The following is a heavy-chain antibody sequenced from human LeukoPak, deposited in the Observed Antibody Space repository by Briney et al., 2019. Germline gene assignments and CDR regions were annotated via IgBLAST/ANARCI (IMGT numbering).Heavy chain of an antibody. CDR1: GGSISSYY. D-gene: IGHD1-26*01. CDR3: ARSIVGATSHKTYYYYMDV. Sequence: PSETLSLTCTVSGGSISSYYWSWIRQPPGKGLEWIGYIYTSGSTNYNPSLKSRVTISVDTSKNQFSLKLGSVTAADTAVYYCARSIVGATSHKTYYYYMDVWGKGTTVTVSS. CDR2: IYTSGST. V-gene: IGHV4-4*09. J-gene: IGHJ6*03.